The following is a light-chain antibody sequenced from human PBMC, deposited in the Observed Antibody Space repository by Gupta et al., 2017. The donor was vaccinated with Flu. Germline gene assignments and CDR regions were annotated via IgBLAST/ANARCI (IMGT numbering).Light chain of an antibody. J-gene: IGKJ1*01. Sequence: EIVMTQSPATLSVSPGERVTVSCRASQDASSNVAWYQQKPGQAPRLLIFGATTRATGIPARFSGSGSRTEFTLTISSLQSEDFAVYYCQQYNNWPLPWTFGQGTKVEIK. V-gene: IGKV3-15*01. CDR1: QDASSN. CDR2: GAT. CDR3: QQYNNWPLPWT.